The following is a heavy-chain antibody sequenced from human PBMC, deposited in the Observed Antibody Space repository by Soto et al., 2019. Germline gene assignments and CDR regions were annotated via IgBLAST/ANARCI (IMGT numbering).Heavy chain of an antibody. D-gene: IGHD6-13*01. Sequence: QLQLQESGPGLVKPSETLSLTCTVSGGSISSSSYYWGWIRQPPGKGLEWIGSIYYSGSTYYNPSLKGGVTFSVDTSKNHFSLKLSSVTAADTAVYYCARSYSSSWFVSIGGGYYGMDVWGQGTTVTVSS. CDR1: GGSISSSSYY. CDR3: ARSYSSSWFVSIGGGYYGMDV. J-gene: IGHJ6*02. V-gene: IGHV4-39*01. CDR2: IYYSGST.